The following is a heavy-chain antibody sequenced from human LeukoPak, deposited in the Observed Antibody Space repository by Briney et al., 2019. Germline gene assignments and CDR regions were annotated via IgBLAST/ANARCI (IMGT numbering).Heavy chain of an antibody. CDR1: GGTFSSYA. V-gene: IGHV1-69*05. CDR2: ITPIFGTA. J-gene: IGHJ4*02. Sequence: GASVKVSCKASGGTFSSYAISWVRQAPGQGLEWMGGITPIFGTANYAQKFQGRVTITTDESTSTAYMELSSLRSEDTAVYYCARGGSGKSQHFDYWGQGTLVTVSS. D-gene: IGHD3-16*01. CDR3: ARGGSGKSQHFDY.